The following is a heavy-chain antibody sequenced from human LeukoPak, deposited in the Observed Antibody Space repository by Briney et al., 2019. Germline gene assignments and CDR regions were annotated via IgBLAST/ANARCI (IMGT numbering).Heavy chain of an antibody. V-gene: IGHV1-69*04. Sequence: SVKVSCKASGGTFSSYGISWVRQAPGQGLEWMGRIIPILGIVKYAEKFQGRVTITADKPTSTAYMELSSLRSEDTAVYYCARDDHCGGDCYYFDYWGQGTLVTVSS. D-gene: IGHD2-21*02. J-gene: IGHJ4*02. CDR3: ARDDHCGGDCYYFDY. CDR1: GGTFSSYG. CDR2: IIPILGIV.